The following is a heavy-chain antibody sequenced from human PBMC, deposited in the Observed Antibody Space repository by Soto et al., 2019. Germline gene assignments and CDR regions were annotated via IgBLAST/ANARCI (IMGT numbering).Heavy chain of an antibody. Sequence: QVQLQQWGAGLLKPSETLSLTCAVYGGSFSGYQWTWIRQTPGKGLEWIGEINDSGNINYNPSLKSRVTILVDTAKKQISLTLSSVTAAATAVYYCARGLILWFGELSRRGGYYYDMDVCGKGTTVTVSS. CDR1: GGSFSGYQ. CDR3: ARGLILWFGELSRRGGYYYDMDV. D-gene: IGHD3-10*01. J-gene: IGHJ6*03. V-gene: IGHV4-34*01. CDR2: INDSGNI.